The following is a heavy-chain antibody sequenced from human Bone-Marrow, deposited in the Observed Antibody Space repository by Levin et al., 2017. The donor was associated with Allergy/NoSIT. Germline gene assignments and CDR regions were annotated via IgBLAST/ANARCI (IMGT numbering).Heavy chain of an antibody. CDR3: AENGGNSD. D-gene: IGHD4-23*01. CDR1: GFSFSRCW. Sequence: GGSLRLSCAASGFSFSRCWMSWVRQAPGKGLEWLATINQAGTKKYYVDSVKGRFTISRDNAKNSLYLQMNSLRAVDTAMYYCAENGGNSDWGQGTLVTVSS. CDR2: INQAGTKK. J-gene: IGHJ4*02. V-gene: IGHV3-7*01.